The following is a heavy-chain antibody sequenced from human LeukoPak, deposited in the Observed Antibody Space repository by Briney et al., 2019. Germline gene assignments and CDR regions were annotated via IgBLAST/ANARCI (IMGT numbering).Heavy chain of an antibody. J-gene: IGHJ4*02. V-gene: IGHV3-21*01. CDR1: GFTFSSYT. CDR2: ISSSSSYI. Sequence: PGGSLRLSCAASGFTFSSYTMNWVRQAPGKGLEWVSSISSSSSYIFYADSVKGRFTISRDNAKNSLYLQMNSLRAEDTAVYYCARGGGDGFDYWGQGTLVTVSS. D-gene: IGHD2-21*01. CDR3: ARGGGDGFDY.